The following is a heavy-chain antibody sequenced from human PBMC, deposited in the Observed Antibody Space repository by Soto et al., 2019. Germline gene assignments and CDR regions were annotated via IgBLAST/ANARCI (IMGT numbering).Heavy chain of an antibody. J-gene: IGHJ4*02. V-gene: IGHV3-49*04. CDR2: IRSKAYGGTT. CDR3: ARDRGYSSGLNEY. Sequence: EVQLVESGGGLVQPGRSLRLSCTASGFTFGDYAMSWVRQAPGKGLEWVGFIRSKAYGGTTEYAASVKGRFTISRDDSKNTLYLQMNSLRAEDTAVYYCARDRGYSSGLNEYWGQGTLVTVSS. CDR1: GFTFGDYA. D-gene: IGHD6-19*01.